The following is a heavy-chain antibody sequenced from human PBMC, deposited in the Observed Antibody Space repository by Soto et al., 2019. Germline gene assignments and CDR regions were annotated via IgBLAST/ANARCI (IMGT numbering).Heavy chain of an antibody. Sequence: PSETLSLTCAVYGGSFSGYYWSWIRQPPGKGLEWIGEINHSGSTNYNPSLKSRVTISVDTSKNQFSLKLSSVTAADTAVYYCASRRPYAHNDYWGQGTLVTVSS. CDR2: INHSGST. D-gene: IGHD2-8*01. J-gene: IGHJ4*02. CDR1: GGSFSGYY. CDR3: ASRRPYAHNDY. V-gene: IGHV4-34*01.